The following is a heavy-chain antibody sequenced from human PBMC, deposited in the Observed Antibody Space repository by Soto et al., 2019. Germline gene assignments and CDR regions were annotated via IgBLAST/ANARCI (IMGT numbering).Heavy chain of an antibody. Sequence: VLLVNSGGGVVQPGGSLRLSCAASGFMFSDYGVHWVRQAPDKGLEWVAVMSSDGRDKLYGESVRGRLTMFRDESKNTVDLQIGSLTVEDTGVYYCARDQVPPVNSAIGVNFYYHGMDIWGQGSTVTVSS. V-gene: IGHV3-33*01. CDR2: MSSDGRDK. J-gene: IGHJ6*02. CDR1: GFMFSDYG. D-gene: IGHD2-21*01. CDR3: ARDQVPPVNSAIGVNFYYHGMDI.